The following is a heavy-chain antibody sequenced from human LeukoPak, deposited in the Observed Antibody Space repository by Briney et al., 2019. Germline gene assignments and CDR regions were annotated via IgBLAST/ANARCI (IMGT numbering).Heavy chain of an antibody. J-gene: IGHJ5*02. CDR2: IWYDGSDK. CDR3: AKDRGSGNAGAFAP. V-gene: IGHV3-33*03. Sequence: GRSLSLSCAASGFSFSTYGMHWVRQAPGKGLEWVAVIWYDGSDKDYADSVKGRFIISRDNSKNTLYLQMNSLRAEDTAVYYCAKDRGSGNAGAFAPWCQGTLVTVSS. D-gene: IGHD4-23*01. CDR1: GFSFSTYG.